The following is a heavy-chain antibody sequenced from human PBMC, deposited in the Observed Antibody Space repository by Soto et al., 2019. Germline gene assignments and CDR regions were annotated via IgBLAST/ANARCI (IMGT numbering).Heavy chain of an antibody. CDR1: GYTFTSYC. Sequence: ASVKVSCKASGYTFTSYCISWVRQAPGQGLEWMGWISAYNGNTNYAQKLQGRVTMTTDTSTSTAYMELRSLRSDDTAVYYCARGPRGYSYGFPYYYGMDVWGQGTTVTVSS. CDR3: ARGPRGYSYGFPYYYGMDV. J-gene: IGHJ6*02. V-gene: IGHV1-18*01. CDR2: ISAYNGNT. D-gene: IGHD5-18*01.